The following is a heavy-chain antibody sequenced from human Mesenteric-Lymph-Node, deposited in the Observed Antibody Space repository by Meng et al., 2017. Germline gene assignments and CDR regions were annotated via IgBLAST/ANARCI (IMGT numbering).Heavy chain of an antibody. CDR2: INHSWRT. D-gene: IGHD3-22*01. J-gene: IGHJ4*02. Sequence: SETLSLTCRVSGYSISSGYYWSWIRQFPGQGQEWIATINHSWRTYYNPSLQSRVTISVDTSLNHFSLIFNSVTAADTAMYYCARYQSSGFYFDYWGQGTLVTVSS. V-gene: IGHV4-38-2*01. CDR1: GYSISSGYY. CDR3: ARYQSSGFYFDY.